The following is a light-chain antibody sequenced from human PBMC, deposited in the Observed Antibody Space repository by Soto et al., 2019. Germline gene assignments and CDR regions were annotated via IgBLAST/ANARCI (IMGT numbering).Light chain of an antibody. J-gene: IGLJ1*01. V-gene: IGLV2-14*01. CDR1: SSDVGAHNF. CDR3: NSYTSSNTYV. CDR2: EVS. Sequence: QSALTQPASVSLSPGQAITISCIGSSSDVGAHNFVSWYQHHPGKAPKLMIYEVSNRPSGVSNRFSGSKSGNTASLTISGLQAEDEADYYCNSYTSSNTYVFGSGTKVTVL.